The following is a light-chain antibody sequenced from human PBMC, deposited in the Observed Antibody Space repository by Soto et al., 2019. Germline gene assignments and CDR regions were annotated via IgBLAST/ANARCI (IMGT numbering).Light chain of an antibody. CDR3: VSYTSRTNLVV. CDR1: HSDVGGFDY. V-gene: IGLV2-14*03. CDR2: DVR. J-gene: IGLJ2*01. Sequence: QSALIQPASVSGSPGQSITISCTGTHSDVGGFDYVSWFQQYPGRAPKLLIFDVRDRPSGVSNRFSGSKSGATAPPTISGLQADDEADYYCVSYTSRTNLVVFGTATKLTVL.